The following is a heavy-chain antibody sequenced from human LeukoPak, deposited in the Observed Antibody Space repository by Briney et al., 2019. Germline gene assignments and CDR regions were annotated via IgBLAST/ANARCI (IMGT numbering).Heavy chain of an antibody. CDR1: GFTFSNYP. D-gene: IGHD6-13*01. J-gene: IGHJ4*02. Sequence: GGSLRLSCSASGFTFSNYPMHWVRQAPGKGLEYVSGISGNGGNTYYANSVKGRFTISRDNSRHTLYLQMGSLRSDDTAVYYCARFSLSFSSSWHYYFDYWGQGTLVTVSS. CDR2: ISGNGGNT. CDR3: ARFSLSFSSSWHYYFDY. V-gene: IGHV3-64*01.